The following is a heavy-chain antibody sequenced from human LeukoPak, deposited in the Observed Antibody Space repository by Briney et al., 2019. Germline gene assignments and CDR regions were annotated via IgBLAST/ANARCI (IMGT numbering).Heavy chain of an antibody. V-gene: IGHV4-39*07. D-gene: IGHD6-19*01. J-gene: IGHJ5*02. CDR2: IYYSGST. Sequence: PSETLSLTCSVSGDSISSSSSYWGWIRQPPGKGLEWIGSIYYSGSTYYNTSLKSRVTISVDTSKNQFSLKLSSVTAADTAVYYCARAGEQWPGNWFDPWGQGTLVTVSS. CDR3: ARAGEQWPGNWFDP. CDR1: GDSISSSSSY.